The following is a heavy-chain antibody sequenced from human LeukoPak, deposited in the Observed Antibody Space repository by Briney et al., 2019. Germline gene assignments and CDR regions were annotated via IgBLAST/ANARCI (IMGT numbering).Heavy chain of an antibody. D-gene: IGHD3-10*01. CDR1: GFTFSSYA. CDR3: ARDEQNYGSGSYTDY. J-gene: IGHJ4*02. Sequence: GGSLRLSCAASGFTFSSYAMHWVRQAPGKGLEWVAVISYDGSNKYYADSVKGRFTISRDNSKNTLYLQMNSLRAEDTAVYYCARDEQNYGSGSYTDYWGQGTLVTVSS. V-gene: IGHV3-30-3*01. CDR2: ISYDGSNK.